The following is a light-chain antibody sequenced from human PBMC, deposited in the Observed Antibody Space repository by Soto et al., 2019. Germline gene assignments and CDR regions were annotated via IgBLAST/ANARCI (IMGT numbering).Light chain of an antibody. Sequence: IVMAQSRATLSVSPGEGATLSCRASQGVSSDLAWYQQKPGQAPRLLIYGASTRATGVPARFSGSGSGTEFTLTISSLQSEDFAVYYCQQHNTWPITFGQGTKVDIK. CDR3: QQHNTWPIT. CDR1: QGVSSD. J-gene: IGKJ1*01. V-gene: IGKV3-15*01. CDR2: GAS.